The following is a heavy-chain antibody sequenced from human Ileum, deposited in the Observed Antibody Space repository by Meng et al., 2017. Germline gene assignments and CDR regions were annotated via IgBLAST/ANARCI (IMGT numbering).Heavy chain of an antibody. Sequence: VRRNGSGPGLLKPSGPLPLTWAVPGGSISTSDWWSWVRQPPGKGLEWIGEIHHSGSTNYNPSLKSRVTISVDKSKNQFSLKLNSVTAADTAVYYCAREWSGSYRHFDYWGQGTLVTVSS. J-gene: IGHJ4*02. CDR3: AREWSGSYRHFDY. D-gene: IGHD1-26*01. V-gene: IGHV4-4*02. CDR1: GGSISTSDW. CDR2: IHHSGST.